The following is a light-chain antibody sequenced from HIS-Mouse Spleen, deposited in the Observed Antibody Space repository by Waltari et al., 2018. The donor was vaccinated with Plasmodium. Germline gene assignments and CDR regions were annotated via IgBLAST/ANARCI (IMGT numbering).Light chain of an antibody. V-gene: IGKV3-15*01. J-gene: IGKJ3*01. CDR3: QQYNNWSFT. CDR2: CAS. CDR1: QSVSSN. Sequence: EIVMTQSPATLSVSPGERATLSCRASQSVSSNLAWYQQKPGQAPRLLIYCASTRATGSPARCRGSGSGTAFTLTISSLQSEDFAVYYCQQYNNWSFTFGPGTKVDIK.